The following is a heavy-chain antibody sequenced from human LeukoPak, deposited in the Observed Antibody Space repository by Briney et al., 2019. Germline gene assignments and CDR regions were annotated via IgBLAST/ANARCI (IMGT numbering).Heavy chain of an antibody. CDR2: INTNTGNP. Sequence: GASVKVSCKASGYIFTSYAMNWVRQAPGQGLEWMGLINTNTGNPTYAQGFTGRFVFSLDTSVSTAYLQISSLKAEDTAVYYCARGIAVAGGSLYYFDYWGQGTLVTVSS. J-gene: IGHJ4*02. V-gene: IGHV7-4-1*02. D-gene: IGHD6-19*01. CDR3: ARGIAVAGGSLYYFDY. CDR1: GYIFTSYA.